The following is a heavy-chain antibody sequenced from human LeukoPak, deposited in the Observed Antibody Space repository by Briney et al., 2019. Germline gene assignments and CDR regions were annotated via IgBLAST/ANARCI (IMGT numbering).Heavy chain of an antibody. D-gene: IGHD5-18*01. CDR2: ISGSGDST. J-gene: IGHJ4*02. Sequence: GGSLRLSCAASGFTFSSYAMTSVREAPGKGVEWVSAISGSGDSTNYADSVKGRFTIARDNSKNTLYLQMNSLRAEDTAVYYCAKVPWIPVWTHYFDSWGQGTLVAVSS. CDR3: AKVPWIPVWTHYFDS. V-gene: IGHV3-23*01. CDR1: GFTFSSYA.